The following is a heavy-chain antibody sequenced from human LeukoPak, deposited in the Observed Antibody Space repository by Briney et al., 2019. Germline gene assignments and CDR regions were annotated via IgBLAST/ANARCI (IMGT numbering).Heavy chain of an antibody. J-gene: IGHJ5*02. D-gene: IGHD4-17*01. CDR3: ARVNDYGDYLVWFDP. CDR2: ISYSGST. V-gene: IGHV4-59*01. Sequence: SETLSLTCTVSGGSIRSYYWSWIRQTPGKGLEWIGYISYSGSTKYNPSLESRVTMSVDTSKNQFSLKLSSVTAADTAVYYCARVNDYGDYLVWFDPWGQGTLVTVSS. CDR1: GGSIRSYY.